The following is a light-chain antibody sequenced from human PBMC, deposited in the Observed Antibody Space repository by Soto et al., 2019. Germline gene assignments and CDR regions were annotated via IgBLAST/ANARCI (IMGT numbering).Light chain of an antibody. V-gene: IGKV3-20*01. CDR3: QQYSSLWT. Sequence: EIVLTKYPGTLSLSPGERATLSCRTSQSVSNNYLAWYQQKPGQAPRLLIYGASSRATGIPDRFSGSGSGTDFTLSISRLEPEDFAVYYCQQYSSLWTFGQGTKVDIK. CDR1: QSVSNNY. J-gene: IGKJ1*01. CDR2: GAS.